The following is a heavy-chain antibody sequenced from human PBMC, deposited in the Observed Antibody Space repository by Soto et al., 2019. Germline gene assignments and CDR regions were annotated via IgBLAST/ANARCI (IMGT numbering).Heavy chain of an antibody. CDR3: ASYNWNDVKAFDF. Sequence: GGSLRLSCAASRFTFSSYSMNWVRQAPGKGLEWVSYISSSSSTIYYADSVKGRFTISRDNARNSLYLQMNSLRAEDTAVYYCASYNWNDVKAFDFWGQGTMVTVSS. CDR1: RFTFSSYS. V-gene: IGHV3-48*01. D-gene: IGHD1-1*01. CDR2: ISSSSSTI. J-gene: IGHJ3*01.